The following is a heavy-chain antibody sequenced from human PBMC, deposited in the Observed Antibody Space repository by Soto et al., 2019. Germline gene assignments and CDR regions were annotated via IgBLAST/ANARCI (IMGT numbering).Heavy chain of an antibody. V-gene: IGHV3-23*01. CDR2: ISGSGGST. Sequence: GGSLRLSCAASGFTFSSYAMSWVRQAPGKGLEWVSAISGSGGSTYYADSVKGRFTISRDNSKNTLYLQMNSLRAEDTAVYYCAETEKLRFLEWLLPSPFSYWGQGTLVTVSS. CDR1: GFTFSSYA. J-gene: IGHJ4*02. CDR3: AETEKLRFLEWLLPSPFSY. D-gene: IGHD3-3*01.